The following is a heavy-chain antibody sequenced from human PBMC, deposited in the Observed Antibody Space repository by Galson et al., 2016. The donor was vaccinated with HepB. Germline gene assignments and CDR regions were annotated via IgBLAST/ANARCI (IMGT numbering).Heavy chain of an antibody. CDR2: IYGDGST. J-gene: IGHJ4*02. V-gene: IGHV3-53*01. CDR1: NFSVISNY. Sequence: SLRLSCADSNFSVISNYMSWFRQAPGKGLEWVSIIYGDGSTYYADSVKGRFTVSRDNSKNTLFLQMNTLRADDTAVYYCARGHSIIRGVYDYWGQGTLVTVSS. D-gene: IGHD3-10*01. CDR3: ARGHSIIRGVYDY.